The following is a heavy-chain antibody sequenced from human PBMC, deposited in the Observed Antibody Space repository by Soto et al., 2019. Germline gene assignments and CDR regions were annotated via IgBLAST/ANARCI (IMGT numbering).Heavy chain of an antibody. J-gene: IGHJ5*02. CDR1: GYTFTSHA. D-gene: IGHD2-15*01. V-gene: IGHV1-3*01. CDR2: INAGNGNT. CDR3: ARGYCSGGYCYSPAGWFDP. Sequence: QVQLVQSGTEVKKPGASVKVSCKASGYTFTSHAVHWVRQAPGQRLEWMGWINAGNGNTKYSQKFQGRVTITRDTSANTGYMELSSLRSEDTAVYYCARGYCSGGYCYSPAGWFDPWGQGTLVIVSS.